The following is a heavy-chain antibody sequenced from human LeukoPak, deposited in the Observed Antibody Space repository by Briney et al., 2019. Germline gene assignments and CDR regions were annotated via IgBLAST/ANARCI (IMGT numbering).Heavy chain of an antibody. Sequence: GGSLRLSCAASGFTFSSYGMHWVRQAPGKGLEWVAVIWDDGSNKYYADSVKGRFTISRDNSKNTLYLQMNSPRAEDTAVDYCARGRYGMDVWGQGTTVTVSS. CDR1: GFTFSSYG. J-gene: IGHJ6*02. CDR3: ARGRYGMDV. V-gene: IGHV3-33*01. CDR2: IWDDGSNK.